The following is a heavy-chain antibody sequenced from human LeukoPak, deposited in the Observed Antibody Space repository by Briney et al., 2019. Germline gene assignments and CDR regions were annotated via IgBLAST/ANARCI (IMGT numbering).Heavy chain of an antibody. V-gene: IGHV1-69*04. CDR1: GGTFSSYA. J-gene: IGHJ2*01. CDR2: IIPILGIA. CDR3: AHSRYYYDSSGWYWYFDL. D-gene: IGHD3-22*01. Sequence: GASVKVSCKASGGTFSSYAISWVRQAPGQGLEWMGRIIPILGIANYAQKFQGRVTITADKSTSTAYMELSSLRSEDTAVYYCAHSRYYYDSSGWYWYFDLWGRGTLVTVSS.